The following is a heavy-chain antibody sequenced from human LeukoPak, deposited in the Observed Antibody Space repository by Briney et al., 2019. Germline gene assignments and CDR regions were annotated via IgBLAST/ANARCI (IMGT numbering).Heavy chain of an antibody. D-gene: IGHD3-22*01. CDR3: AKGPTEYYYDSSGYFKY. CDR1: GVSFSIYG. CDR2: ISYDGSKK. V-gene: IGHV3-30*18. Sequence: GGSLRLSCAASGVSFSIYGIHWVRQAPGQGLEWVAFISYDGSKKDYADSVKGRFTISRDNSKNTLYLQMNRLKSEDTATYYCAKGPTEYYYDSSGYFKYWGQGTLVTVSS. J-gene: IGHJ4*02.